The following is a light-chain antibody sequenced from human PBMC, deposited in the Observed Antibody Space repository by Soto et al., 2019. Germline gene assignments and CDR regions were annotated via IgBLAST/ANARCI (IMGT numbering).Light chain of an antibody. CDR3: QQSITYPWT. CDR1: QNIDMY. V-gene: IGKV1-5*03. J-gene: IGKJ1*01. Sequence: DIQMTQSPSTLSASAGDRVTITCRASQNIDMYLAWYQQKPGQAPSLLIYRASSLQSGVPSRFSGSGSGTEFTLTISRLQPDDFATYYCQQSITYPWTFGQGTKVDIK. CDR2: RAS.